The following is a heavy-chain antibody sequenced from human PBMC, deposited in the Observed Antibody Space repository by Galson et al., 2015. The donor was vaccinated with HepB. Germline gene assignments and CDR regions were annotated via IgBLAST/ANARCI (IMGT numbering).Heavy chain of an antibody. CDR2: ISSTGGST. CDR1: GFIFSTYA. D-gene: IGHD2-2*01. Sequence: SLRLSCAASGFIFSTYAMHWIRQAPGKGLESVAGISSTGGSTHYADSVKGRFIISRDNSKNTLYLEMSNLRREDTAVYYCVKESEYCPSSSCAYYFDYWGQGTLVTVSS. J-gene: IGHJ4*02. V-gene: IGHV3-64D*06. CDR3: VKESEYCPSSSCAYYFDY.